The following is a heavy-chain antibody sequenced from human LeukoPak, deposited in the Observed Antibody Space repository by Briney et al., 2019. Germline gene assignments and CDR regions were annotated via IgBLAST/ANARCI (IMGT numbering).Heavy chain of an antibody. V-gene: IGHV3-48*03. CDR1: GFTFSSYE. J-gene: IGHJ3*02. D-gene: IGHD3-22*01. CDR2: ISSSGSTI. CDR3: ARLGSYYNSRGAFDI. Sequence: GGSLRLSCAASGFTFSSYEMNWVRQVPGEGLDWVSYISSSGSTIEYADSVKGRFTISRNNANNSLYLQMNSLRAEDTAVYYCARLGSYYNSRGAFDIWGQGTMVPVSS.